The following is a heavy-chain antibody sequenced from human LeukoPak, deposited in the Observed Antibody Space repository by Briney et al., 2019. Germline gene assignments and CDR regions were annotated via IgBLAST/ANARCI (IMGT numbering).Heavy chain of an antibody. D-gene: IGHD1-14*01. J-gene: IGHJ6*02. Sequence: PGGSLRLSCAASRFTFSSYGMHWLPQAPGKGLEGLADISYDGSNKYYADSVKGRFTISRDNSKNTLYLQMNSLRAEDTAVYYCAKDRKGTSSYYYYGMDVWGQGTTVTVSS. CDR2: ISYDGSNK. CDR1: RFTFSSYG. CDR3: AKDRKGTSSYYYYGMDV. V-gene: IGHV3-30*18.